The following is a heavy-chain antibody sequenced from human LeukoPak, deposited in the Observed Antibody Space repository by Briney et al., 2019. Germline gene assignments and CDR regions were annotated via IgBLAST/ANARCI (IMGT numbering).Heavy chain of an antibody. D-gene: IGHD2-15*01. J-gene: IGHJ1*01. CDR3: ARVNCSGGSCYEYFQH. CDR1: GYSFTSYW. Sequence: GASVKISCKGSGYSFTSYWIGWVRQMPGKGLEWMGIIYPGDSDTRYSPSFQGQVTISADKSISTAYLQWSSLKASDTAMYYCARVNCSGGSCYEYFQHWGQGTLVTVSS. V-gene: IGHV5-51*01. CDR2: IYPGDSDT.